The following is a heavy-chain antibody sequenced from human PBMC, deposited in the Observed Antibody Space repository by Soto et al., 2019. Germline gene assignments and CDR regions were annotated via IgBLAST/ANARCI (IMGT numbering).Heavy chain of an antibody. D-gene: IGHD4-17*01. CDR1: GYSFTSYW. CDR2: IYPGDSDT. Sequence: PGESLKISCKCSGYSFTSYWIGLVRQMPGKGLEWMGIIYPGDSDTRYSPSFQGQVTISADKSISTAYLQWSSLKASDTAMYYCARHGPLYGDYFDYWGQGTLVTVSS. J-gene: IGHJ4*02. V-gene: IGHV5-51*01. CDR3: ARHGPLYGDYFDY.